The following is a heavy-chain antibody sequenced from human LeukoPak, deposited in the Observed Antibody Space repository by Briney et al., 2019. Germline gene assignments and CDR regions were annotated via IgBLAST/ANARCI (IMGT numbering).Heavy chain of an antibody. CDR2: IRYDGSNK. Sequence: GGSLSLSCAASGFTFSSYGMHWVRQAPGKGLEWVAFIRYDGSNKYYADSVKGRFTISRDNSKNTLYLQMNSLRAEDTAVYYCAKEYGDYVLSSASPYMDVWGKGTTVTVSS. CDR1: GFTFSSYG. CDR3: AKEYGDYVLSSASPYMDV. D-gene: IGHD4-17*01. V-gene: IGHV3-30*02. J-gene: IGHJ6*03.